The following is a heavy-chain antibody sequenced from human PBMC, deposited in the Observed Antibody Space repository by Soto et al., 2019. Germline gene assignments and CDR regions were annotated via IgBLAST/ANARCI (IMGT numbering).Heavy chain of an antibody. CDR3: ARAKRKAGYYYYGMDV. CDR1: GFTFSSYS. V-gene: IGHV3-48*02. Sequence: EVQLVESGGGLVQPGGSLRLSCAASGFTFSSYSMNWVRQAPVKGLEWVSYISSSSSTIYYADSVKGRFTISRDNAKTSLYLQMNSMRDEDTAVYYCARAKRKAGYYYYGMDVWGQGTTVTVSS. CDR2: ISSSSSTI. D-gene: IGHD3-10*01. J-gene: IGHJ6*02.